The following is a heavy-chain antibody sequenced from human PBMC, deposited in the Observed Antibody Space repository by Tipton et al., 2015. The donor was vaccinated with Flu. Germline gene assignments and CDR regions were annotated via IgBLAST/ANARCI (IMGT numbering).Heavy chain of an antibody. CDR3: ARHFKLGEELLFFDY. V-gene: IGHV4-59*05. CDR2: IYYSGST. CDR1: GGSISSYY. D-gene: IGHD1-26*01. J-gene: IGHJ4*02. Sequence: TLSLTCTVSGGSISSYYWSWIRQPAGKGLEWIGRIYYSGSTYYNPSLKSRVTISVDTSKNQFSLKLSSVTAADTAVYYCARHFKLGEELLFFDYWGQGTLVTVSS.